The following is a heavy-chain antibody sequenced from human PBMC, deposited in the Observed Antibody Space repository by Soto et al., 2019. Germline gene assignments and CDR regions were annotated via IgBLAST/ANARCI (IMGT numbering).Heavy chain of an antibody. CDR3: ARGAKWDGYNGYYFDY. J-gene: IGHJ4*02. D-gene: IGHD1-26*01. CDR1: GGSVSSGSYY. V-gene: IGHV4-61*01. CDR2: IYYSGST. Sequence: QVQLQESGPGLVKPSETLSLTCTVSGGSVSSGSYYWSWIRQPPGKGLEWIGYIYYSGSTNYNPSLKSRVTISVDTSKNQFSLKLSSVTAADTAVYYCARGAKWDGYNGYYFDYWGQGPLVTVSS.